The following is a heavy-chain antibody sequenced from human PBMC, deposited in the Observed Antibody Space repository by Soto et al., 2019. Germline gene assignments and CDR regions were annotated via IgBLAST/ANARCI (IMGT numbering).Heavy chain of an antibody. CDR2: LYYSDNT. V-gene: IGHV4-59*01. D-gene: IGHD3-16*01. CDR3: ARVGGVAARTFDY. CDR1: GGSISPFY. Sequence: SETLSLTCTVSGGSISPFYWSWVRQPPGKGLEWIGYLYYSDNTNYNPSLKSRVTISVDASKNQVSLRLTSVTAADTAVYYCARVGGVAARTFDYWGLGTVVTVSS. J-gene: IGHJ4*02.